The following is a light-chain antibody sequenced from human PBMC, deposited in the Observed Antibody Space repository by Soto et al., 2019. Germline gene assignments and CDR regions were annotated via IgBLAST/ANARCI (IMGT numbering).Light chain of an antibody. CDR1: QGISSA. CDR3: QXFNNYPLT. CDR2: DDS. Sequence: AIQLTQSPSSLSASVGDRVTITCRASQGISSALAWYQQKPGKAPKLLIYDDSSLESGVPSRFSGSGSGTDFTLTISRLQPEDFATYYCQXFNNYPLTXGGGTKVDIK. V-gene: IGKV1D-13*01. J-gene: IGKJ4*01.